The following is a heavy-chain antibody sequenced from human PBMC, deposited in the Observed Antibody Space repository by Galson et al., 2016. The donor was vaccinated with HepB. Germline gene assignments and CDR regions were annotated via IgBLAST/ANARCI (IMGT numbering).Heavy chain of an antibody. J-gene: IGHJ6*02. D-gene: IGHD3-16*02. CDR1: GGTFSSYS. Sequence: SVKVSCKASGGTFSSYSFSWVRQAPGQGLEWMGGIIPFFDTPHYAQKFQGRVTITADESTSAAYMDLSSLRSEDTAVYYCASGVIRKLAISGYYGMDVWGQGTTVTVSS. V-gene: IGHV1-69*13. CDR2: IIPFFDTP. CDR3: ASGVIRKLAISGYYGMDV.